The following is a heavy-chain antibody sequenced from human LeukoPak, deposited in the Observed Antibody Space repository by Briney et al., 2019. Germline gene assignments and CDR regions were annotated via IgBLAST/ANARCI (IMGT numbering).Heavy chain of an antibody. D-gene: IGHD1-14*01. CDR3: AREGGTHGDAFDI. Sequence: GASVKVSCKAFGYTFTNNRMHWVRQAPGQGPEWMGLISPTGGSTAYAQKFQGRVTITADKSTSTAYMELSSLRSEDTAVYYCAREGGTHGDAFDIWGQGTMVTVSS. J-gene: IGHJ3*02. CDR1: GYTFTNNR. V-gene: IGHV1-46*01. CDR2: ISPTGGST.